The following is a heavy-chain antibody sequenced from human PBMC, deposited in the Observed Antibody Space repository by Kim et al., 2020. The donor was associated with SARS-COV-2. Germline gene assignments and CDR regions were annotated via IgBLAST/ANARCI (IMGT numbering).Heavy chain of an antibody. J-gene: IGHJ4*02. CDR1: GGSISSSSYY. CDR2: IYYSGST. Sequence: SETLSLTCTVSGGSISSSSYYWGWIRQPPGKGLEWIGSIYYSGSTYYNPSLKSRVTISVDTSKNQFSLKLSSVTAADTAVYYCATEKYYFDYWGQGTLVTVSS. V-gene: IGHV4-39*07. CDR3: ATEKYYFDY.